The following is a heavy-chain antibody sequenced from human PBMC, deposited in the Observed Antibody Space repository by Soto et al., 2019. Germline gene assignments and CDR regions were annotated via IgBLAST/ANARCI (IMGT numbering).Heavy chain of an antibody. D-gene: IGHD3-9*01. Sequence: QVQLVQSGAEVKKPGSSVKVSCKASGGTFSSYTISWVRQAPGQGLEWMGRIIPILGIANYAQKFQGRVTITADKSTSTAYMELSSMRSEDTAVYYCATRLEGEWLLPPHYWGQGTLVTVSS. CDR3: ATRLEGEWLLPPHY. J-gene: IGHJ4*02. V-gene: IGHV1-69*02. CDR2: IIPILGIA. CDR1: GGTFSSYT.